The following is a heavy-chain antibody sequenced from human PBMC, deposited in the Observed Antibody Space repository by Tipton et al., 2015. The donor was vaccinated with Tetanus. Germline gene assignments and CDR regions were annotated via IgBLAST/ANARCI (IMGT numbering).Heavy chain of an antibody. CDR2: ISYSGRT. J-gene: IGHJ4*02. V-gene: IGHV4-39*02. CDR1: GGSMSGSGHY. Sequence: TLSLTCIVSGGSMSGSGHYGAWVRQSPGKGLEWIGSISYSGRTYYSPSLKSRVTMSVDTSKKDFSVRLTSVTAADTAVYYCVRGRGLGAYSYGFEYWGQGALVTVSS. D-gene: IGHD5-18*01. CDR3: VRGRGLGAYSYGFEY.